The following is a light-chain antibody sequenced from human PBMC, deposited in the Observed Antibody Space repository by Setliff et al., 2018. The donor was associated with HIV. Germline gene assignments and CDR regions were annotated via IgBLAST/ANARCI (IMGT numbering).Light chain of an antibody. V-gene: IGLV3-21*04. Sequence: SYALTQPPSVSVAPGKTARITCGGNDIGSKSVHWYQQKPGQAPVLVIYYDSDRPSGIPERFSGFNSGNTATLTISRVEAGDEADYYCQVWDTSSDHPGFGTGTKGTV. J-gene: IGLJ1*01. CDR2: YDS. CDR3: QVWDTSSDHPG. CDR1: DIGSKS.